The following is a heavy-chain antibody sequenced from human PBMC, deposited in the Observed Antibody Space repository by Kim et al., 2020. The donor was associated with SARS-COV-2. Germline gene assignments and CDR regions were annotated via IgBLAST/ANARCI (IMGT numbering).Heavy chain of an antibody. CDR3: AKAHTQNYYYYYGMDV. Sequence: GGSLRLSCAASGFTFSSYAMSWVRQAPGKGLEWVSAISGSGGSTYYADSVTGRFTISRDNSKNTLYLQMNSLRAEDTAVYYCAKAHTQNYYYYYGMDVWGQGTTVTVSS. J-gene: IGHJ6*02. V-gene: IGHV3-23*01. CDR2: ISGSGGST. CDR1: GFTFSSYA. D-gene: IGHD2-2*02.